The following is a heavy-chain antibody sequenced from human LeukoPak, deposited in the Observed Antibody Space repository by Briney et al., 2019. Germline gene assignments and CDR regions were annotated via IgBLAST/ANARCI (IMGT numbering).Heavy chain of an antibody. Sequence: SETLSLTCTVSGGSISSYYWSWIRQPPGKGLEWIGYIYYSGSTNYNPSLKSRVTISVDTSKNQFSLKLSSVTAADTAVYYCARGDYYGSGSYYKRGFDYWGQGTLVTVSS. V-gene: IGHV4-59*01. D-gene: IGHD3-10*01. CDR2: IYYSGST. CDR1: GGSISSYY. J-gene: IGHJ4*02. CDR3: ARGDYYGSGSYYKRGFDY.